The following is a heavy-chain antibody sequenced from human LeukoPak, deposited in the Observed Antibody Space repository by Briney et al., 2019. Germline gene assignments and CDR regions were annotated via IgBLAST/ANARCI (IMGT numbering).Heavy chain of an antibody. CDR2: INPSGGST. CDR1: GYNFISYY. V-gene: IGHV1-2*02. CDR3: ARVESSGWGYYYYYMDV. Sequence: ASVKVSCKASGYNFISYYMHWVRQAPGQGLEWMGIINPSGGSTNYAQKFQGRVTMTRDTSISTAYMELSRLRSDDTAVYYCARVESSGWGYYYYYMDVWGKGTTVTISS. J-gene: IGHJ6*03. D-gene: IGHD6-19*01.